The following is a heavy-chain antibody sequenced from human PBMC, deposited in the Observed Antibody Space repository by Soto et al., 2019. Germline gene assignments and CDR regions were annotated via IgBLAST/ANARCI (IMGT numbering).Heavy chain of an antibody. CDR3: ARANYDYVWGSYRPYYFDY. CDR2: INPNSGGT. D-gene: IGHD3-16*02. CDR1: GYTFTGYY. Sequence: AASVKVSCKASGYTFTGYYMHWVRQAPGQGLEWMGWINPNSGGTNYAQKFQGWVTMTRDTSISTAYMELSRLRSDDTAVYYCARANYDYVWGSYRPYYFDYWGQGTLVTVSS. V-gene: IGHV1-2*04. J-gene: IGHJ4*02.